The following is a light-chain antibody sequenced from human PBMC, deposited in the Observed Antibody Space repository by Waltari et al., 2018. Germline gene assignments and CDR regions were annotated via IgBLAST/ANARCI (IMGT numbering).Light chain of an antibody. CDR1: NLGSKS. Sequence: SYVLTQPPSVSVAPGQTARITCGGNNLGSKSVHWYKQKPGQAPVLVVYDDSHRPSGIPERFSGSNSGNTATLTISRVEAGDEADYYCQVWDSSSDHVVFGGGTKLTVL. V-gene: IGLV3-21*02. J-gene: IGLJ2*01. CDR2: DDS. CDR3: QVWDSSSDHVV.